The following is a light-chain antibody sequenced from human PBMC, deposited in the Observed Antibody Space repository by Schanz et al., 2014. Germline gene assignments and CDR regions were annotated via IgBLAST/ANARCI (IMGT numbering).Light chain of an antibody. CDR3: CSYAGDNTLR. Sequence: QSALTQPPSASGSPGQSITISCTGTSSDVGGYKYVSWYQQLPGKAPKLMIYDVSNRPSGVSTRFSGSKSGNTASLTISGLQAEDEADYYCCSYAGDNTLRFGGGTKLTVL. CDR2: DVS. CDR1: SSDVGGYKY. V-gene: IGLV2-23*02. J-gene: IGLJ3*02.